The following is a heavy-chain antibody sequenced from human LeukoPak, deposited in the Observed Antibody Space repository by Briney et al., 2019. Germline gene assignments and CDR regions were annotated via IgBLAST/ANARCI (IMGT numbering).Heavy chain of an antibody. Sequence: GRSLRLSCAASGFTFSSYAMHWVRQAPGKGLEWVAVISYDGSNKYYADSVKGRFTISRDNSKNTLYLQMNSLRAEDTAVYYCARDRSAESSSGWYGPMVYYGMDVWGQGTPVTVSS. CDR2: ISYDGSNK. V-gene: IGHV3-30-3*01. CDR3: ARDRSAESSSGWYGPMVYYGMDV. CDR1: GFTFSSYA. J-gene: IGHJ6*02. D-gene: IGHD6-19*01.